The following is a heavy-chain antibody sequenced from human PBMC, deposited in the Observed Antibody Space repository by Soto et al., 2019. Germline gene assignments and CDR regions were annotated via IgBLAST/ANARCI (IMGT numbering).Heavy chain of an antibody. CDR2: IYHSGST. CDR1: GGSITSGNW. J-gene: IGHJ4*02. CDR3: ARYGDYPYFDS. V-gene: IGHV4-4*02. Sequence: QVQLQESGPGLMKPSGTLSLTCAVSGGSITSGNWGNWVRQPPGKGLEWIGEIYHSGSTNYNPSLKSRVTISVDKSKSHFSLRLTSVTAADTAVYYCARYGDYPYFDSWGQGTLITVSS. D-gene: IGHD4-17*01.